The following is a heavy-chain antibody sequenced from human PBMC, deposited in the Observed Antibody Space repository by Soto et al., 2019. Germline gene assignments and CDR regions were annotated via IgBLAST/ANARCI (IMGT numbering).Heavy chain of an antibody. CDR1: GGSISSGGYS. CDR3: ARVPETPFFGNWFDP. V-gene: IGHV4-30-2*01. Sequence: PSETLSLTCAVSGGSISSGGYSWSWIRQPPGKGLEWIAYIYHSGSTYYNPSLKSRVTISVDTSKNQFSLKLSSVTAADTAVYYCARVPETPFFGNWFDPWGQGTLVTVSS. CDR2: IYHSGST. J-gene: IGHJ5*02. D-gene: IGHD3-3*01.